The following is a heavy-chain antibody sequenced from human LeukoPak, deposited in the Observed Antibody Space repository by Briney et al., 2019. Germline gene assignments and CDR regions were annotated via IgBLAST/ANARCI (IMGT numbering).Heavy chain of an antibody. CDR1: GFTFSSYW. J-gene: IGHJ4*02. CDR3: AKDPLYGDYGYDY. D-gene: IGHD4-17*01. Sequence: GGSLRLSCAASGFTFSSYWMSWVRQAPGKGLEWVSAISGSGGSTYYADSVKGRFTISRDNSKNTLYLQMNSLRAEDTAVYYCAKDPLYGDYGYDYWGQGTLVTVSS. V-gene: IGHV3-23*01. CDR2: ISGSGGST.